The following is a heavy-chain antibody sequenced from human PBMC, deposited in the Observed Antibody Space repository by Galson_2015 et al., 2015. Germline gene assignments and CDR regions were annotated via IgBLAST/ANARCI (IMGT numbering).Heavy chain of an antibody. CDR1: GFTFSSYT. CDR3: ARDPWRGSYKVFYFDY. V-gene: IGHV3-48*02. D-gene: IGHD1-26*01. CDR2: ISSSSATI. Sequence: SLRLSCAASGFTFSSYTISWDRQAPGKGLEWVSYISSSSATIYYADSVKGRFTISRDNAKNSLYLQMNSLRDEDTAVYYCARDPWRGSYKVFYFDYWGQGTLVTVSS. J-gene: IGHJ4*02.